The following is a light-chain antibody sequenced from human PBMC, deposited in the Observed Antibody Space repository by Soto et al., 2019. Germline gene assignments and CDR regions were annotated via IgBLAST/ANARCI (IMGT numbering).Light chain of an antibody. J-gene: IGLJ1*01. CDR1: SSDVGGYNY. V-gene: IGLV2-14*03. CDR3: NSLTSSGPAYV. CDR2: DVR. Sequence: QSALTQPASVSGSPGQAVTIPCTGTSSDVGGYNYVSWYQQHPGKAPKLMIYDVRKRPSGVSNCFSGSKSGNTASLTISGLQAEDEADYYCNSLTSSGPAYVFGTGTKLTVL.